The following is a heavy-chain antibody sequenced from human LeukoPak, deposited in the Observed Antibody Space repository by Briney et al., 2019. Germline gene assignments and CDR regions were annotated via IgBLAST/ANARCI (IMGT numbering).Heavy chain of an antibody. D-gene: IGHD3-10*01. V-gene: IGHV3-11*01. Sequence: GGSLRLSCAASNFVFSDYYMSWVRHAPGKGLQWVSYISSGGDSIYYADSVRGRFTISRDNAKNSLYLQMNSLRADDTAVYYCAREMDGEYGSGTFYDLWGQGNMVTVSS. CDR1: NFVFSDYY. J-gene: IGHJ5*02. CDR3: AREMDGEYGSGTFYDL. CDR2: ISSGGDSI.